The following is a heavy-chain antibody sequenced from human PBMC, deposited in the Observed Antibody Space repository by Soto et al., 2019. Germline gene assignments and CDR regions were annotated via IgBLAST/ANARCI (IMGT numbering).Heavy chain of an antibody. V-gene: IGHV3-23*01. CDR2: ILRDGDT. J-gene: IGHJ4*02. CDR1: GFTLRTNG. Sequence: EVHLLESGGGLVQPGGSLRLSCAASGFTLRTNGMSWVRQAPGKGLECVSSILRDGDTYYADSVKGRFTISRDNSKNSLYLQLNRLTAEDTAVYYCTGHGGNSYLGQGTLVTVSS. D-gene: IGHD1-26*01. CDR3: TGHGGNSY.